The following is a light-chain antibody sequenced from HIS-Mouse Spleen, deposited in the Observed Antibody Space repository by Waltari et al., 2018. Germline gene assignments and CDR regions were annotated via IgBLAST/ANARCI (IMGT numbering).Light chain of an antibody. CDR1: ALPTKY. Sequence: SYELTQPPSVSVSPGQTARIPCPCDALPTKYAYWYQQKSGQAPVLVIYEDSKRPSGIPERFSGSSSGTMATLTISGAQVEDEADYYCYSTDSSGNHRVFGGGTKLTVL. CDR3: YSTDSSGNHRV. V-gene: IGLV3-10*01. CDR2: EDS. J-gene: IGLJ2*01.